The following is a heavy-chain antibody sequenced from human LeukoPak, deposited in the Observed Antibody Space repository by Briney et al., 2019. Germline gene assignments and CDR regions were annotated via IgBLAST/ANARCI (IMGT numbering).Heavy chain of an antibody. J-gene: IGHJ4*02. CDR2: INHSGST. CDR3: ARGRGHRRPFDY. V-gene: IGHV4-34*01. Sequence: SETLSLTCTVSGDSISSYFWSWIRQPPGKGLEWIGEINHSGSTNYNPSLKSRVTISVDTSKNQFSLKLSSVTAADTAVYYCARGRGHRRPFDYWGQGTLVTVSS. CDR1: GDSISSYF.